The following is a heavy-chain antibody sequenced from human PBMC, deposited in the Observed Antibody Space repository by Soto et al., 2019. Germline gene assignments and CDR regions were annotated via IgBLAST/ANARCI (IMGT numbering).Heavy chain of an antibody. J-gene: IGHJ6*04. CDR3: ARGWFGPDV. CDR1: GFTFSGRS. V-gene: IGHV3-74*01. D-gene: IGHD3-10*01. Sequence: EVQLVESGGGLVQPGGSLRLSCAASGFTFSGRSMHWVRQAPGKGLVWVSGIDNAGTDSTYADTVKGRFTSSRDNAQNTLYLQMTSLGVEDTAVYYCARGWFGPDVWGKGTTVTVSS. CDR2: IDNAGTDS.